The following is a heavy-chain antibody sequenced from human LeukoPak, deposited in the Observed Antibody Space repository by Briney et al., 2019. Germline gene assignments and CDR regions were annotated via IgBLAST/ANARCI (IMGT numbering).Heavy chain of an antibody. D-gene: IGHD6-13*01. Sequence: SETLSLTCTVSGASISSSSYYWAWIRQPPGKGLEWIGSIYYSGSTYYNPSLKRRVTMSVDTSKNQFSLRLSSVNAADTAVYYCARDIWATSIAAPYYWGQGTLVTVSS. J-gene: IGHJ4*02. CDR2: IYYSGST. V-gene: IGHV4-39*07. CDR1: GASISSSSYY. CDR3: ARDIWATSIAAPYY.